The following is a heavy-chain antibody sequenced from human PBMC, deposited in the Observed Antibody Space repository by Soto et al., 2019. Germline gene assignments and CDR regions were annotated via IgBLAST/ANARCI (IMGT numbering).Heavy chain of an antibody. V-gene: IGHV3-21*01. D-gene: IGHD3-10*01. Sequence: EVQLVESGGGLVKPGGSLRLSCAASGFTFSSYNMNWVRQAPGKGLEWVSSISSSSSYIYYADSVKGRFTISRDNAKNSLYLQMNSLRAEDTAVYYCARDGWFGEFDDAFDIWGQGTMVTVSS. CDR2: ISSSSSYI. J-gene: IGHJ3*02. CDR1: GFTFSSYN. CDR3: ARDGWFGEFDDAFDI.